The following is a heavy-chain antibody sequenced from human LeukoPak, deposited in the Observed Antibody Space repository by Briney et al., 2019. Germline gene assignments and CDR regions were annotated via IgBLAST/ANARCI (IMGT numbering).Heavy chain of an antibody. D-gene: IGHD5-12*01. CDR1: GGSISSGDYY. V-gene: IGHV4-30-4*01. CDR3: GRKYGGYCFSGY. Sequence: PSQTLSLTCTVSGGSISSGDYYWSWIRQPPGKGLEWIGYIYYSGRTYYNPSLKSRVTISVDMSKNQFSLKLSSVTAADTAVYYCGRKYGGYCFSGYWGRGTLVTVS. CDR2: IYYSGRT. J-gene: IGHJ4*02.